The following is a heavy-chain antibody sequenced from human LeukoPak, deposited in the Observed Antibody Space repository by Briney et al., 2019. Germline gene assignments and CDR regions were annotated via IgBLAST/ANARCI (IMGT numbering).Heavy chain of an antibody. CDR1: GYCFTSYR. V-gene: IGHV5-51*01. D-gene: IGHD5-12*01. CDR2: IYPYESET. CDR3: ARHIGYSAWDPDY. J-gene: IGHJ4*02. Sequence: PGASLKISCKAYGYCFTSYRVGWVRQFPGKGLEWMGIIYPYESETRYSPTFQGQVTISADKSISTAYLQWSNLKASDTAMYYCARHIGYSAWDPDYWGQGTLVTVSS.